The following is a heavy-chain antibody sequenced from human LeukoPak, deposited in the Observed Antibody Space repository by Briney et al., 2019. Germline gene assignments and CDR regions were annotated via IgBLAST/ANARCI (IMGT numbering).Heavy chain of an antibody. CDR3: ASLLPRARSGYDNGWAWVRNSAFDI. CDR1: GGTFSSYA. J-gene: IGHJ3*02. Sequence: SVKVSCKASGGTFSSYAISWVRQAPGQGLEWMGRISPIFGTANYAQKFQGRVTITTDESTSTAYMELSSLRSEDTAVYYCASLLPRARSGYDNGWAWVRNSAFDIWGQGTMVTVSS. V-gene: IGHV1-69*05. CDR2: ISPIFGTA. D-gene: IGHD5-12*01.